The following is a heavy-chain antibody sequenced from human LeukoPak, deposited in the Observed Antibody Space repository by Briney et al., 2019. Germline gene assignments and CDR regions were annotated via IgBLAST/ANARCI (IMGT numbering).Heavy chain of an antibody. V-gene: IGHV4-61*02. Sequence: PSETLSLTCTVSGGSISSGSYYWSWIRQPAGKGLEWIGRIYTSGSTNYNPSLKSRVTISVDTSKNQFSLKLSSVTAADTAVYYCARGTPSDFWSGYSPIDYWGQGTLVTVSS. CDR2: IYTSGST. CDR1: GGSISSGSYY. D-gene: IGHD3-3*01. CDR3: ARGTPSDFWSGYSPIDY. J-gene: IGHJ4*02.